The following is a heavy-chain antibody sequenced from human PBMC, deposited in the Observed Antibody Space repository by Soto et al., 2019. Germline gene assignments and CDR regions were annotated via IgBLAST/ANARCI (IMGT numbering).Heavy chain of an antibody. CDR1: GGSISSSSYY. J-gene: IGHJ4*02. D-gene: IGHD6-13*01. CDR3: ARVSSSGYFDY. Sequence: SETLSLTCTVSGGSISSSSYYWGWIRQPPGKGLEWIGSIYYSGSTYYNPSLKSRVTISVDTSKNQFSLKLSSVTAADTAVYYCARVSSSGYFDYWGQGTTVTVSS. V-gene: IGHV4-39*01. CDR2: IYYSGST.